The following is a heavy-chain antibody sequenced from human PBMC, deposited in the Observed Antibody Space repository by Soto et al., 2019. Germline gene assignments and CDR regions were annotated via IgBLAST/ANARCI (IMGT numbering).Heavy chain of an antibody. Sequence: NPSETLSLTCTVSGGSISSSSYYWGWIRQPPGKGLEWIGSIYYSGSTYYNPSLKSRVTISVDTSKNQFSLKLSSATAADTAVYYCAVGGKSAYYYDSSGYYRKNDAFDIWGQGTMVTVSS. V-gene: IGHV4-39*01. CDR1: GGSISSSSYY. D-gene: IGHD3-22*01. CDR3: AVGGKSAYYYDSSGYYRKNDAFDI. CDR2: IYYSGST. J-gene: IGHJ3*02.